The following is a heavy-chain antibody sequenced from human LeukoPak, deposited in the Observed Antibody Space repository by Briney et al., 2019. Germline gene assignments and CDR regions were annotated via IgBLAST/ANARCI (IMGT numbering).Heavy chain of an antibody. Sequence: SETLSLTCAVYGGSFSGYCWSWIRQPPGKGLEWIGEINHSGSTNYNPSLKSRVTISVDTSKNQFSLKLSSVTAADTAVYYCARHRSDSSGYYPNSYYYYYMDVWGKGTTVTISS. D-gene: IGHD3-22*01. CDR3: ARHRSDSSGYYPNSYYYYYMDV. J-gene: IGHJ6*03. CDR1: GGSFSGYC. V-gene: IGHV4-34*01. CDR2: INHSGST.